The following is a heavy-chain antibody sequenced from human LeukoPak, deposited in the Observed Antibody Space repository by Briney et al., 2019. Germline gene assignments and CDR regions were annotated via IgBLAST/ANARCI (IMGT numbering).Heavy chain of an antibody. J-gene: IGHJ3*02. V-gene: IGHV3-33*01. Sequence: GGSLRLSCAASGFTFSSYDMHWVRQAPGKGLEWVALIWYDGSNKNYADSVKGRFTISRDNSKNTLFLQMNSLRAEDTAVYYCAREAPAAFDSWGQGTMVTVSS. CDR3: AREAPAAFDS. CDR2: IWYDGSNK. CDR1: GFTFSSYD.